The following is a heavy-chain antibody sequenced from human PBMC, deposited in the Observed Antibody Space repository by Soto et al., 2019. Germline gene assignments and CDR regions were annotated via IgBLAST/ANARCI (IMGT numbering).Heavy chain of an antibody. CDR3: ARDRSEAAADYYYYYMDV. CDR2: ISAYNGNT. Sequence: ASVKVSCKASGYTFASYGISWVRQAPGQGLEWVGWISAYNGNTNYAQKLQGRVTMTTDTSTSTAYMELRSLRSDDTAVYYCARDRSEAAADYYYYYMDVWGKGTTVTVSS. D-gene: IGHD6-13*01. V-gene: IGHV1-18*01. CDR1: GYTFASYG. J-gene: IGHJ6*03.